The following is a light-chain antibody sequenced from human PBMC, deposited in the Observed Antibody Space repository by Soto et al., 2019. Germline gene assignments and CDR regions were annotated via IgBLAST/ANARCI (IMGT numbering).Light chain of an antibody. CDR1: QSVSSW. CDR2: DAS. J-gene: IGKJ4*01. CDR3: QQYNSYPLT. V-gene: IGKV1-5*01. Sequence: IQMSHSPSTLPASVGDSVTITCRASQSVSSWLAWYQQKPGKAPKLLIYDASSLESGVPSRFSGSGSGTEFTLTISSLQPDDFATYYCQQYNSYPLTFGGGTKVDI.